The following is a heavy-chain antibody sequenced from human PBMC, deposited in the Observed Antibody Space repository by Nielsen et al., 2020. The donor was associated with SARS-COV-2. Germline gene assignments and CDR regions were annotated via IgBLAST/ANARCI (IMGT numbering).Heavy chain of an antibody. CDR2: INHSGST. CDR3: ARGGIRDGYNSMDY. CDR1: GGSFSGYY. J-gene: IGHJ4*02. V-gene: IGHV4-34*01. D-gene: IGHD5-24*01. Sequence: SETLSLTCAVYGGSFSGYYWSWIRQPPGKGLEWIGEINHSGSTNYNPSLKSRVTISVDTSKNQFSLKLSSVTAADTAVYYCARGGIRDGYNSMDYWGQGTLVTVSS.